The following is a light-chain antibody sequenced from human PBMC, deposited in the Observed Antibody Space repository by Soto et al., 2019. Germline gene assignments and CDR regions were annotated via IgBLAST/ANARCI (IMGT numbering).Light chain of an antibody. Sequence: EIVVTQSPATLSVSPGERATLSCRASQSVSSYLAWYQQKPGQAPRLLIYDASNRATGIPARFSGSGSGTDFTLTISSLEPEDFAVYYCQQRSNWPPVVTFGQGTRLEIK. CDR2: DAS. J-gene: IGKJ5*01. CDR1: QSVSSY. V-gene: IGKV3-11*01. CDR3: QQRSNWPPVVT.